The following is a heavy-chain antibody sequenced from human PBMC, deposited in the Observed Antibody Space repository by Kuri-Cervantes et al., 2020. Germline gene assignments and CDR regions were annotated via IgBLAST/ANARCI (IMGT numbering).Heavy chain of an antibody. V-gene: IGHV1-18*01. J-gene: IGHJ3*02. CDR1: GYSFATYG. D-gene: IGHD2-15*01. CDR2: ISIYAGAT. CDR3: ATECSGGSCHWTPDAFDI. Sequence: ASVKVSCKASGYSFATYGVNWLRQAPGQGLEWMGWISIYAGATDYAQEVRGRLTMTTDRSTSTAYMELRSLRSEDTAVYYCATECSGGSCHWTPDAFDIWGQGTMVTVSS.